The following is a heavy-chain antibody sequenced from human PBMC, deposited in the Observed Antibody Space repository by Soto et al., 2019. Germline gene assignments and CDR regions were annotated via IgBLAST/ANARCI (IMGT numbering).Heavy chain of an antibody. CDR2: IYSGGST. CDR3: ARDSVMQSSSPYYYYGMDV. J-gene: IGHJ6*02. D-gene: IGHD6-13*01. CDR1: GFTVSSNY. Sequence: EVQLVETGGGLIQPGGSLRLSCAASGFTVSSNYMSWVRQAPGKGLEWGSVIYSGGSTYYADSVKGRFTISRDNSKNTLYLQMNSLRAEDTAVYYCARDSVMQSSSPYYYYGMDVWGQGTTVTVSS. V-gene: IGHV3-53*02.